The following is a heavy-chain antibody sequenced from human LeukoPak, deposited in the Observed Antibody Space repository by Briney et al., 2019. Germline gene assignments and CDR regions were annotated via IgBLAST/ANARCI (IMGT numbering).Heavy chain of an antibody. V-gene: IGHV4-39*01. Sequence: SETLSLTCTVSGGSISSSSYYWGWIRQPPGKGLEWIGSIYYRGSTYYNPSLKSRITISVDTSKNQFSLRLSSVTAADTAVYYCARIWGDGYNLDYWGQETLVTVSS. CDR1: GGSISSSSYY. CDR2: IYYRGST. CDR3: ARIWGDGYNLDY. D-gene: IGHD5-24*01. J-gene: IGHJ4*02.